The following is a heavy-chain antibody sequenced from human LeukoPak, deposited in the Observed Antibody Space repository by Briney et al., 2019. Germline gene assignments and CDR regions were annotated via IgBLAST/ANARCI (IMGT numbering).Heavy chain of an antibody. J-gene: IGHJ4*02. V-gene: IGHV4-34*01. Sequence: SETLSLTCAVYGGSFSGYYWSWIRQPPGKGLEWIGEINHSGSTNYNPSLRSRVTISVDTSKNQFSLKLSSVTAADTAVYYCASRLRGYSYGSRFDYWGQGTLVTASS. CDR3: ASRLRGYSYGSRFDY. CDR1: GGSFSGYY. CDR2: INHSGST. D-gene: IGHD5-18*01.